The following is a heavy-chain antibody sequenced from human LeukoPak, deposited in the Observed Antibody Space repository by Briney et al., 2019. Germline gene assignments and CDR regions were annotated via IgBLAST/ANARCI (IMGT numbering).Heavy chain of an antibody. CDR3: ARDDNYDSSGLDY. V-gene: IGHV4-59*01. J-gene: IGHJ4*02. Sequence: PSETLSLTCTVSGSSISSYYWSWIRQPPGKGLEWIGYIYYSGSTNYNPSLKSRVTISVDTSKNQFSLKLSSVTAADTAVYYCARDDNYDSSGLDYWGQGTLVTVSS. CDR2: IYYSGST. CDR1: GSSISSYY. D-gene: IGHD3-22*01.